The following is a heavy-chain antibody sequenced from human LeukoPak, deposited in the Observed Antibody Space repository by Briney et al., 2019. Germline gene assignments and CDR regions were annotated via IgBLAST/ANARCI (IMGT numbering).Heavy chain of an antibody. V-gene: IGHV1-69*13. Sequence: GASVKVSCKASGGTFSSYAISWVRQAPGQGLEWMGGIIPIFGTANYAQKFQGRVTITADESTSTAYMELSSLRSEDTAVCYCAREVIAAAGTRLLLDYWGQGTLVTVSS. CDR1: GGTFSSYA. CDR2: IIPIFGTA. J-gene: IGHJ4*02. D-gene: IGHD6-13*01. CDR3: AREVIAAAGTRLLLDY.